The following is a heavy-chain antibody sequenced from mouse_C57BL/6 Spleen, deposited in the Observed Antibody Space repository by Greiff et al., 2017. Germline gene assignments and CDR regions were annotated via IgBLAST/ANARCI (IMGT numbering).Heavy chain of an antibody. D-gene: IGHD4-1*01. Sequence: VKLVESGAELVRPGASVTLSCKASGYTFTDYEMHWVKQTPVHGLEWIGAIDPETGGTAYNQKFKGKAILTADKSSSTAYMQLRSLTSEDSAVYYCLTGTRDYWGQGTTLTVSS. CDR1: GYTFTDYE. CDR2: IDPETGGT. V-gene: IGHV1-15*01. CDR3: LTGTRDY. J-gene: IGHJ2*01.